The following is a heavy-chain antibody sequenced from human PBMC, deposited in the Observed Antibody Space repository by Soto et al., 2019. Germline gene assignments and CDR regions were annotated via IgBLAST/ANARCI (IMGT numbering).Heavy chain of an antibody. CDR1: GGSFSSYA. V-gene: IGHV1-69*06. J-gene: IGHJ3*02. CDR3: ARAGPVSGNHAFDI. CDR2: IIPIFGAP. D-gene: IGHD6-19*01. Sequence: QVQLVQSGAEVKKPGSPVKVSCKASGGSFSSYAISWVRQAPVQGLEWMGGIIPIFGAPTYAQKFQGRVTIIADKSTSTAYMELSSLRSEDTALYYCARAGPVSGNHAFDIWGQATLVTVSS.